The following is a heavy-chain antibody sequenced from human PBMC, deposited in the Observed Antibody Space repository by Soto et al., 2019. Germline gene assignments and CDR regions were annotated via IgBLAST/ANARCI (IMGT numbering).Heavy chain of an antibody. CDR1: GFTFDDYA. V-gene: IGHV3-9*01. CDR2: ISWNSGSI. Sequence: GGSLRLSCAASGFTFDDYAMHWVRQAPGKGLEWVSGISWNSGSIGYADSVKGRFTISRDNAKNSLYLQMNSLRAEDTALYYCAKDIAGYCSGGSCWFDAFDIWGQGTMVTVSS. CDR3: AKDIAGYCSGGSCWFDAFDI. D-gene: IGHD2-15*01. J-gene: IGHJ3*02.